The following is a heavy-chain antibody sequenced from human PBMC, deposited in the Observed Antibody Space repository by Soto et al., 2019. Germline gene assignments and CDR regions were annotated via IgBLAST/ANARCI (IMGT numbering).Heavy chain of an antibody. J-gene: IGHJ4*02. CDR1: GFTFNTYG. CDR3: ASYDFWSGLGVYYFDY. CDR2: VSGSGGGT. V-gene: IGHV3-23*01. D-gene: IGHD3-3*01. Sequence: GGSLRLSCAASGFTFNTYGMTWVRQAPGKGLEWVSTVSGSGGGTYYADSVKGRFTISRDNSKNTLYLQMNSLRAEDTAVYYCASYDFWSGLGVYYFDYWGQGTLVTVSS.